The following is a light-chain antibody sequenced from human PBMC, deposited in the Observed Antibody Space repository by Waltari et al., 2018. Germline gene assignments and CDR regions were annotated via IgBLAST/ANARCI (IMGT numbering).Light chain of an antibody. V-gene: IGKV1-39*01. CDR1: QSIATY. Sequence: DIQMTQSPSSLSASVGDRATIACRASQSIATYLNWYQQKPGKAPELLIYAASSLQSGVPSRFSGSGSGTDFTLTISSLQPEDFATYYCQQSYSTPYTFGQGTKLEIK. J-gene: IGKJ2*01. CDR2: AAS. CDR3: QQSYSTPYT.